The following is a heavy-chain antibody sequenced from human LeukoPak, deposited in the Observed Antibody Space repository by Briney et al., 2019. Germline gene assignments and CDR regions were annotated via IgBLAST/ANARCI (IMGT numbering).Heavy chain of an antibody. V-gene: IGHV3-53*01. CDR3: ARAAYDSGSYIVNYDY. CDR1: GFTVSTNY. J-gene: IGHJ4*02. CDR2: IYRDDTT. Sequence: GGSLRLSCAASGFTVSTNYMSWVRQAPGKGLEWVSVIYRDDTTYYADSVKGRFTISRDNSKNTLYLRMSSLRAEDTAVYYCARAAYDSGSYIVNYDYWGQGTLVTVSS. D-gene: IGHD3-22*01.